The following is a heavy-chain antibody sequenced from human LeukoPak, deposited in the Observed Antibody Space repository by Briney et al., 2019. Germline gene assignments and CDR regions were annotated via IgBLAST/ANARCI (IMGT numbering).Heavy chain of an antibody. J-gene: IGHJ1*01. V-gene: IGHV1-69*13. CDR3: ARGGYCSSTSCYTGYFQH. CDR1: GYTFTSYG. Sequence: SVKVSCKASGYTFTSYGISWVRQAPGQGLEWMGGIIPIFGTANYAQKFQGRVTITADESTSTAYMELSSLRSEDTAVYYCARGGYCSSTSCYTGYFQHWGQGTLVTVSS. CDR2: IIPIFGTA. D-gene: IGHD2-2*02.